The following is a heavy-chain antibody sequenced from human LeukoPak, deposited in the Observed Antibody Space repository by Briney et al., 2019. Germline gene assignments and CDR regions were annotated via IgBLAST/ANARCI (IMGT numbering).Heavy chain of an antibody. D-gene: IGHD3-22*01. CDR1: GFTFSSYD. J-gene: IGHJ1*01. V-gene: IGHV3-13*01. CDR2: IGTAGDT. Sequence: GGSLRLSCAASGFTFSSYDMHWVRQATGKGLEWVSGIGTAGDTYYPGSVKGRFTISRENAKNPLYLQMNSLRAGDTAVYYCARGTYYDSSGFSSAEYFQHWGQGTLVTVSS. CDR3: ARGTYYDSSGFSSAEYFQH.